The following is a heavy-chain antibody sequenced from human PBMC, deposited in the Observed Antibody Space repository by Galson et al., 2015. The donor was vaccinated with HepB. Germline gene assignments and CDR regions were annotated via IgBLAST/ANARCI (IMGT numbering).Heavy chain of an antibody. Sequence: SLRLSCAASGFIFDKFGMNWVRQAPGKGLEWVSGMTGSGSKTYYADSVKGRCTVSRDNSRNTLYFEMHNLTVEDSARYFCAKGVGEGYPYYFDSWCRGARVAVSS. J-gene: IGHJ4*02. CDR2: MTGSGSKT. CDR3: AKGVGEGYPYYFDS. D-gene: IGHD5-24*01. V-gene: IGHV3-23*01. CDR1: GFIFDKFG.